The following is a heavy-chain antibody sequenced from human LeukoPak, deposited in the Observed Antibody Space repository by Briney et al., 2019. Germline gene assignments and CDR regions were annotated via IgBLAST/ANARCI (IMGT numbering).Heavy chain of an antibody. CDR2: IYYSGNT. Sequence: SETLSLTCSVSGASIRSSSYFWAWIRQPPGKGLEWIGSIYYSGNTYYNPSLKSRVTISVDTSKNQFSLKLSSVTAADTAVYYCARDGGGSSWYQGWFDPWGQGTLVTVSS. J-gene: IGHJ5*02. CDR3: ARDGGGSSWYQGWFDP. CDR1: GASIRSSSYF. D-gene: IGHD6-13*01. V-gene: IGHV4-39*07.